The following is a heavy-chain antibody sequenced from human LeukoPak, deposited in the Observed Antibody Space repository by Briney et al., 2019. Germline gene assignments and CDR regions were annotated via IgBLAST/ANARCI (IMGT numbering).Heavy chain of an antibody. V-gene: IGHV1-69*13. Sequence: SVKVSCKASGYTFTSYAMNWVRQAPGQGLEWMGGIIPIFGTANYAQKFQGRVTITADESTSTAYMELSSLRSEDTAVYYCARLPLRSIAVGYYGMDVWGQGTTVTVSS. J-gene: IGHJ6*02. CDR1: GYTFTSYA. D-gene: IGHD6-6*01. CDR3: ARLPLRSIAVGYYGMDV. CDR2: IIPIFGTA.